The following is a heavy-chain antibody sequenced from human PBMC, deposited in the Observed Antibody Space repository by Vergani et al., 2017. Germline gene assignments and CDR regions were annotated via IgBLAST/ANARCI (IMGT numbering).Heavy chain of an antibody. V-gene: IGHV1-46*03. D-gene: IGHD3-22*01. CDR1: GYTFTSYY. CDR3: TRVWYYDHISYWAY. CDR2: INPSGGST. J-gene: IGHJ4*01. Sequence: QVQLVQSGAEVKKPGASVKVSCKASGYTFTSYYMHWVRQAPGQGLEWIGIINPSGGSTSYAQQFQGRVTMTRDTSTSRVYMELSRLRSEDTAVYYCTRVWYYDHISYWAYWGQGTLVTVSS.